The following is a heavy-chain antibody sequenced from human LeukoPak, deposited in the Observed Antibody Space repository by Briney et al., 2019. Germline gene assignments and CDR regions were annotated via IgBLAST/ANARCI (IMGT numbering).Heavy chain of an antibody. J-gene: IGHJ4*02. V-gene: IGHV3-21*01. CDR1: GFTFSSYS. D-gene: IGHD1-26*01. Sequence: PGGSLRLSCVASGFTFSSYSMNWVRQAPGKGLEWVSSISSSSSYIYYADSVKGRFTISRDNAKNSLYLQMNSLRAEDTAVYYCAREGATAFDYWGQGTLVTVSS. CDR3: AREGATAFDY. CDR2: ISSSSSYI.